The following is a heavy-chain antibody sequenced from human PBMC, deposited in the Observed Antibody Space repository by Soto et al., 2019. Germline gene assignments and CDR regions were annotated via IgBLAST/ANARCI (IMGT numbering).Heavy chain of an antibody. V-gene: IGHV4-39*01. Sequence: QLQESGPGLVKPSETLSLTCTVSGGSIISRNVYWGWIRQPPGKGLEWIGSVEYGGSTYDNPSLKRLVTFSADTSKTQFSLKLTSVTAADTALYYCARHVRGAVTMNWFDPWGHGTLVTVSS. J-gene: IGHJ5*02. CDR3: ARHVRGAVTMNWFDP. CDR1: GGSIISRNVY. D-gene: IGHD3-10*02. CDR2: VEYGGST.